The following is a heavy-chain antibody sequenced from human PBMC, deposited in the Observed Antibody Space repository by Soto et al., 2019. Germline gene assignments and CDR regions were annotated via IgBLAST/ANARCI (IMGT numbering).Heavy chain of an antibody. CDR3: ARVRFDSSGYYYEVPSGGGAFDI. CDR2: TSYSGST. CDR1: GGSISSGGYY. Sequence: QVQLQESGPGLVKPSQTLSLTCTVSGGSISSGGYYWSWIRQHPGKGLEWIGYTSYSGSTYYNPSLKSRVTISVDTSKNQFSLKLSSVTAADTAVYYCARVRFDSSGYYYEVPSGGGAFDIWGQGTMVTVSS. J-gene: IGHJ3*02. D-gene: IGHD3-22*01. V-gene: IGHV4-31*03.